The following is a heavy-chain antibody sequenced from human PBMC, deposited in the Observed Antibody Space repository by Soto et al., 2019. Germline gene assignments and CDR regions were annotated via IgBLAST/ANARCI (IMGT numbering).Heavy chain of an antibody. Sequence: GGSLRLSCAASGFTFSSYAMSWVRQAPGKGLEWVSAISGSGGSTYYADSVKGRFTISRDNSKNTLYLQMNSLRAGDTAVYYCAKEDGYGDNYGMDVWGQGTTVTVS. D-gene: IGHD4-17*01. J-gene: IGHJ6*02. CDR1: GFTFSSYA. V-gene: IGHV3-23*01. CDR3: AKEDGYGDNYGMDV. CDR2: ISGSGGST.